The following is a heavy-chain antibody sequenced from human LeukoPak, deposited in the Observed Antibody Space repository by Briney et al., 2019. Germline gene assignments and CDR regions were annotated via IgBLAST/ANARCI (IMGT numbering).Heavy chain of an antibody. CDR1: GITLSNYG. CDR3: ARVAVALDY. Sequence: GGSLRLSCAVSGITLSNYGMSWVRQAPGKGLEWVAGISGSGGGTNYADSVKGRFTISRDNPRNTLYLQMNSLRAEDTAVYFCARVAVALDYWGQGTLVTVSS. V-gene: IGHV3-23*01. CDR2: ISGSGGGT. D-gene: IGHD2-21*01. J-gene: IGHJ4*02.